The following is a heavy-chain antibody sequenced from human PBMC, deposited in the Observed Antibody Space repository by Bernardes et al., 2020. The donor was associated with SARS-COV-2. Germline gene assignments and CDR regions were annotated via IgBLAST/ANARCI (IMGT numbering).Heavy chain of an antibody. CDR1: GDSVSSSSYF. CDR3: ASTPVTMILVVITYYYFDL. CDR2: IYSGGIT. D-gene: IGHD3-22*01. V-gene: IGHV4-39*01. J-gene: IGHJ2*01. Sequence: LSLTCTVSGDSVSSSSYFWGWIRQPPGKGLEWIGSIYSGGITYYNPSLKSRATISVDTSKNQFSLQLTSVTAADTAMYYCASTPVTMILVVITYYYFDLWGRGTLVTVSS.